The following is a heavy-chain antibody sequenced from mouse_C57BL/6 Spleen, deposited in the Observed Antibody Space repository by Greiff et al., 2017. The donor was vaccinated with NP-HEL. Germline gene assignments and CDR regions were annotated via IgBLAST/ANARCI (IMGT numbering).Heavy chain of an antibody. CDR3: ARHGGSSYPYWYFDV. CDR2: IDPSDSYT. Sequence: QVQLQQPGAELVKPGASVKLSCKASGYTFTSYWMQWVKQRPGQGLEWIGEIDPSDSYTNYNQKFKGKATLTVDTSSSTAYMQLSSLTSEDSAVYCCARHGGSSYPYWYFDVWGTGTTVTVSS. V-gene: IGHV1-50*01. D-gene: IGHD1-1*01. CDR1: GYTFTSYW. J-gene: IGHJ1*03.